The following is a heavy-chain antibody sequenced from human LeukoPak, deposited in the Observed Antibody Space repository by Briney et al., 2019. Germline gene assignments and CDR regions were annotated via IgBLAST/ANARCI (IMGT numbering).Heavy chain of an antibody. CDR1: GITFSDYW. CDR2: IKSDGSST. V-gene: IGHV3-74*03. CDR3: ASVGDHYSDHVRFDS. J-gene: IGHJ4*02. Sequence: GGSLRLSCAASGITFSDYWMHWVRQAPGKGLVWVSRIKSDGSSTTYADSVKGRFTISRDNAKNTLYLQMNSLRAEDTAVYYCASVGDHYSDHVRFDSWGQGTLVTVSS. D-gene: IGHD4-17*01.